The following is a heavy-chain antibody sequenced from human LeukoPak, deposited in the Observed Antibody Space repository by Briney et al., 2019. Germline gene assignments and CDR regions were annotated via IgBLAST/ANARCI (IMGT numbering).Heavy chain of an antibody. V-gene: IGHV1-18*01. Sequence: GASVKVSCKASGYTFTSYGISWVRQAPGQGLEWMGWISAYNGNTNYAQKLQGRVTMTTDTSTSTAYMELRSLRSDDTAVYYCARDIPDYYGSGSYYPDAFDIWGQGTMVTVSS. CDR1: GYTFTSYG. CDR3: ARDIPDYYGSGSYYPDAFDI. CDR2: ISAYNGNT. D-gene: IGHD3-10*01. J-gene: IGHJ3*02.